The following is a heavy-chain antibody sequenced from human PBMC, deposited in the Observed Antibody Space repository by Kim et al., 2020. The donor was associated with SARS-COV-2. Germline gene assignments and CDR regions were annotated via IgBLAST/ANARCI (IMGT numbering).Heavy chain of an antibody. CDR3: ASSLRWWEHYFDY. CDR2: INHNSGGT. D-gene: IGHD4-17*01. Sequence: ASVKVSCKASGYTFTGYYMHWVRQAPGQGLEWMGWINHNSGGTNYAQKFQGRVTMTRDTSISTAYMELSRLRSDDTAVYYCASSLRWWEHYFDYWGQGTLVTVSS. V-gene: IGHV1-2*02. J-gene: IGHJ4*02. CDR1: GYTFTGYY.